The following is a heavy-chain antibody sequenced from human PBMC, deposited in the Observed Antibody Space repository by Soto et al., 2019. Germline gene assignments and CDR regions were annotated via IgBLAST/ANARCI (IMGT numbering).Heavy chain of an antibody. J-gene: IGHJ5*02. Sequence: SETLSLTCTVSGGSISSGGYYWSWIRQHPGKGLEWIGYIYYSGSTYYNPSLKSRVTISVDTSKNQFSLKLSSVTAADTAVYYCARVAVAGIGPWFDPWGQGTLVTVSS. V-gene: IGHV4-31*03. CDR3: ARVAVAGIGPWFDP. CDR2: IYYSGST. CDR1: GGSISSGGYY. D-gene: IGHD6-19*01.